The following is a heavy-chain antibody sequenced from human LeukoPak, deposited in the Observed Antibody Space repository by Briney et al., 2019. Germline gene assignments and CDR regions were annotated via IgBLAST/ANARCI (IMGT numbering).Heavy chain of an antibody. CDR3: ARDSAGYYYDNSGYWFDP. D-gene: IGHD3-22*01. CDR2: ISYDGSNK. V-gene: IGHV3-30*03. Sequence: GGSLRLSCAASGFTFSSYGMHWVRQAPGKGLEWVAVISYDGSNKYYADSVKGRFTISRDNSKNTLYLQMNSLRAEDTAVYYCARDSAGYYYDNSGYWFDPWGQGTLVTVSS. CDR1: GFTFSSYG. J-gene: IGHJ5*02.